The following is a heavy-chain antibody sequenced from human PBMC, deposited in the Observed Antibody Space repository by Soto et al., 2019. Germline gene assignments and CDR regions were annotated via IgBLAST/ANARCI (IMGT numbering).Heavy chain of an antibody. J-gene: IGHJ6*02. Sequence: HPGGSLRLSCAASGFTFCSYAMSWVRQAPGKGLEWVSAISGSGGSTYYADSVKGRFTISRDNSKNTLYLQMNSLRAEDTAVYYCAKALPPVVVVMPTPGYYGMDVWGQGTTVTVSS. CDR1: GFTFCSYA. D-gene: IGHD2-15*01. V-gene: IGHV3-23*01. CDR3: AKALPPVVVVMPTPGYYGMDV. CDR2: ISGSGGST.